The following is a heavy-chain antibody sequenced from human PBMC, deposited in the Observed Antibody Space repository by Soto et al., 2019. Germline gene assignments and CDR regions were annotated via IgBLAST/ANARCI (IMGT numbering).Heavy chain of an antibody. CDR1: GFTFDDYA. J-gene: IGHJ3*02. Sequence: GGSLRLSCAASGFTFDDYAMHWVRQAPGKGLEWVSGISWNSGSIGYADSVKGRFTISRDNAKNSLYLQMNSLRAEDTALYYCAKGDRQLVPYDAFYIWGQGTMVTVSS. D-gene: IGHD6-13*01. CDR3: AKGDRQLVPYDAFYI. CDR2: ISWNSGSI. V-gene: IGHV3-9*01.